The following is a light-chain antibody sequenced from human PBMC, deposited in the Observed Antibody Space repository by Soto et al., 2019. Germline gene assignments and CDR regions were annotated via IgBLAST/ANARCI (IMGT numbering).Light chain of an antibody. Sequence: EIVMTQSPATLSVSPGERATLSCRASQSVSSNLAWYQQKPGQAPRLLIYGASSRATGIADRFSGSGSGTDFTLTISRLEPEDSAVYYCQQYGDSPWTFGQGTKVDI. J-gene: IGKJ1*01. CDR3: QQYGDSPWT. V-gene: IGKV3-20*01. CDR1: QSVSSN. CDR2: GAS.